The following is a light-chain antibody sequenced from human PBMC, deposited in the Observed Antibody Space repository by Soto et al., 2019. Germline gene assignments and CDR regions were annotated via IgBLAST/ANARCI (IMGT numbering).Light chain of an antibody. Sequence: EIVLTQSPATLCLSPGERATLSCRASQSVSSYLAWYQQKPGQAPRLLIYGASSRATGIPDRFSGSGSGTDFTLTISSLEPEDFAVYYCQQRSNWPTFGQGTRLEIK. V-gene: IGKV3-11*01. J-gene: IGKJ5*01. CDR3: QQRSNWPT. CDR2: GAS. CDR1: QSVSSY.